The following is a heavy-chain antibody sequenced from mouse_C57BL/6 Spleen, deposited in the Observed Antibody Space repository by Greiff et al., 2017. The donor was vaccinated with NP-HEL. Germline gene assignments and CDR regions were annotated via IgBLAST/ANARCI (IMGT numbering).Heavy chain of an antibody. CDR1: GYAFSSYW. J-gene: IGHJ2*01. Sequence: QVQLKQSGAELVKPGASVKISCKASGYAFSSYWMNWVKQRPGKGLEWIGQIYPGDGDTTYNGKFKGKATLTADKSSSTAYMQLSSLTSEDSAVYFCARFGDYYGSKSLGYWGQGTTLTVSS. CDR2: IYPGDGDT. D-gene: IGHD1-1*01. CDR3: ARFGDYYGSKSLGY. V-gene: IGHV1-80*01.